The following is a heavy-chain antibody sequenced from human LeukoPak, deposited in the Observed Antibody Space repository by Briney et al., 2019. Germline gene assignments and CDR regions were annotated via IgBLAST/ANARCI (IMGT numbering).Heavy chain of an antibody. J-gene: IGHJ2*01. Sequence: SETLSLTCSVSGGSISSYYWSWIRQPPGKGQEWIGYIYYSGSTNYNPSLKSRVTISVDTSKNQFSLKLSSVTAADTAVYYCARRHVDTALADWYFDLWGRGTLVTVSS. CDR1: GGSISSYY. CDR3: ARRHVDTALADWYFDL. D-gene: IGHD5-18*01. CDR2: IYYSGST. V-gene: IGHV4-59*08.